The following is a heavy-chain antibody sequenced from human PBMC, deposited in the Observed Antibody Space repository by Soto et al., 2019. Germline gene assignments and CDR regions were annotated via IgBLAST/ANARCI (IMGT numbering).Heavy chain of an antibody. J-gene: IGHJ4*02. CDR3: ARGTLLLRYFDWFDY. D-gene: IGHD3-9*01. CDR1: GGSFSGYY. V-gene: IGHV4-34*01. CDR2: INHSGST. Sequence: SETLSLTCAVYGGSFSGYYWSWIRQPPGKGLEWIGEINHSGSTNYNPSLKSRVTISVDTSKNQFSLKLSSVTAADTAVYYCARGTLLLRYFDWFDYWGQGTLVTVSS.